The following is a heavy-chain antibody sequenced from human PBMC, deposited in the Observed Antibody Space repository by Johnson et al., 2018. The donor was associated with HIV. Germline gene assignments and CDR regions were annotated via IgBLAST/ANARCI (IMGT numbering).Heavy chain of an antibody. J-gene: IGHJ3*02. D-gene: IGHD1-26*01. Sequence: EVQLVESGGGVVQPGRSLRLSCAASGFTFSSYAMHWVRQAPGKGLEWVSVISIGGSTYYADSVKGRFTISRDNSKNTVYLQMNSLRADDTAVYYCARRYCSGSYHAFDIWGQGTMVTVSS. CDR2: ISIGGST. CDR3: ARRYCSGSYHAFDI. V-gene: IGHV3-66*01. CDR1: GFTFSSYA.